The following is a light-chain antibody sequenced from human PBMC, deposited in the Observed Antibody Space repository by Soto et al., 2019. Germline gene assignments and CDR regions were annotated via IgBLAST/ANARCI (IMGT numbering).Light chain of an antibody. J-gene: IGLJ2*01. CDR3: QSYDSSLSDSRV. Sequence: QAVVTQPPSVSGAPGQRVTISCTGSTSNIGADYDVNWYQQLPGTAPKLLIYGHNNRPSGVPDRFSGSRSGTSASLAITGLQAEDEADYYCQSYDSSLSDSRVFGGGTKLTVL. CDR1: TSNIGADYD. CDR2: GHN. V-gene: IGLV1-40*01.